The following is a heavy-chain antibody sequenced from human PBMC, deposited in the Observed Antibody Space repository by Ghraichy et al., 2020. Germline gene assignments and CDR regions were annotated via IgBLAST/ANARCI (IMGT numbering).Heavy chain of an antibody. CDR3: ASKGHYYDGSYYYGMDV. CDR2: IYYSGST. Sequence: SETLSLTCTVSGGSVSSGSYYWSWIRQPPGKGLEWIGYIYYSGSTNYNPSLKSRVTISVDTSKNQFSLKLSSVTAADTAVYYCASKGHYYDGSYYYGMDVWGQGTTVTVSS. J-gene: IGHJ6*02. D-gene: IGHD3-22*01. CDR1: GGSVSSGSYY. V-gene: IGHV4-61*01.